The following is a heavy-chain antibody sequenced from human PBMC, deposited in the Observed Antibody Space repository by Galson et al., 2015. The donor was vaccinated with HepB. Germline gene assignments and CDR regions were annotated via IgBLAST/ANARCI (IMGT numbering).Heavy chain of an antibody. J-gene: IGHJ4*02. CDR3: ARGSLLGELPFDY. CDR1: GGILSNYA. D-gene: IGHD3-16*01. Sequence: SVKVSCKASGGILSNYAISWVRQAPGQGLEWMGGIIPIFGTPNYAQKFQGRVTITADESTSTAYMELSSLRSEDTAVYYCARGSLLGELPFDYWGQGTLVTVSS. V-gene: IGHV1-69*13. CDR2: IIPIFGTP.